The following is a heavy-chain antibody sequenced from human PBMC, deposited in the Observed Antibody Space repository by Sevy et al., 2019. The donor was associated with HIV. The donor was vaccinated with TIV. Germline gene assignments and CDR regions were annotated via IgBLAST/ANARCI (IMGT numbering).Heavy chain of an antibody. CDR3: SSDEGASRYTGYSHYYYYYCMDV. D-gene: IGHD5-12*01. CDR2: LSYDGSNK. Sequence: GGSLRLTCAASGFTFSSYAMHWVRLAPGKGLEWVAVLSYDGSNKYYADSVKGRFTISRDNSKNTLYLQMNSLRAEDTAVYYCSSDEGASRYTGYSHYYYYYCMDVWVQGTTVTVSS. V-gene: IGHV3-30*04. CDR1: GFTFSSYA. J-gene: IGHJ6*02.